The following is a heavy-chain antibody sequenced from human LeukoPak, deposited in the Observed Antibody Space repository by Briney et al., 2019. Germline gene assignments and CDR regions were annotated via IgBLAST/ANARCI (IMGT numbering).Heavy chain of an antibody. CDR1: GFTFSSYS. Sequence: GGSLRLSCAASGFTFSSYSMNWVRQAPGKGLEWVSYISSSSSTIYYADSVKGRFTISRDNAKNSLYLQMNSLRAEDTAVYYCARGGFGELFSSDYWGRGTLVTVSS. D-gene: IGHD3-10*01. V-gene: IGHV3-48*01. CDR2: ISSSSSTI. CDR3: ARGGFGELFSSDY. J-gene: IGHJ4*02.